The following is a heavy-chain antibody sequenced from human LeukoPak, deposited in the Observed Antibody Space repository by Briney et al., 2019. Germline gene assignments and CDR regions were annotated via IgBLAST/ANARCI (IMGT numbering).Heavy chain of an antibody. Sequence: PGGSLRLSCAASGFTFSSYWMHWVRQATGKGLVWVSHINSDGSTTNYADSVKGRFTISRDNAKNTLFLQMNSLRVEDTAVYYCARDVSGRDDFWGQGTLVTVSS. J-gene: IGHJ4*02. CDR3: ARDVSGRDDF. D-gene: IGHD6-25*01. CDR1: GFTFSSYW. CDR2: INSDGSTT. V-gene: IGHV3-74*01.